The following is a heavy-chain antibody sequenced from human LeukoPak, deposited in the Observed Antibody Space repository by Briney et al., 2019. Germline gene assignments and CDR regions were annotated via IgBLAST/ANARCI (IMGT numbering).Heavy chain of an antibody. J-gene: IGHJ6*03. CDR3: ARGVDTSYYYYMDV. D-gene: IGHD5-18*01. V-gene: IGHV4-59*11. Sequence: SETLSLTCTVSGGSISSHYWSWIRQPPGQGLERIGYIYYSGSTNNNPSLKSRVTISVDTSKNQFSLKLSSVTAADTAVYYCARGVDTSYYYYMDVWGKGTTVAVSS. CDR2: IYYSGST. CDR1: GGSISSHY.